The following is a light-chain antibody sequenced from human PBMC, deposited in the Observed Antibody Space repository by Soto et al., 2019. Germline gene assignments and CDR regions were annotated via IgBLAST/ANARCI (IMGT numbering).Light chain of an antibody. CDR2: VAS. J-gene: IGKJ1*01. V-gene: IGKV3-15*01. CDR3: QQYNNWPPA. CDR1: QNIRTN. Sequence: EIVMTQSPATLSVSPGERASLSCRASQNIRTNLAWYQLKPGQAPRLLIYVASTRAAGIPARFSGSGSGTEFTLTIDSLQSEDFAIYYCQQYNNWPPAFGQGTKVEIK.